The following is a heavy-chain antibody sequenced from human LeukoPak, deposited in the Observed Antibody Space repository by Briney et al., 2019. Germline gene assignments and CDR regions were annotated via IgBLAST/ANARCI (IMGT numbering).Heavy chain of an antibody. Sequence: GGSLRLSCAASGFTFDDYGMSWVRQAPGKGLEWVSGINWNGGRTGYADSVKGRFTISRDNAKNSMSLQMNSLRAEDTALYYCARVMPEVAFDIWGQGTMVTVSS. V-gene: IGHV3-20*04. CDR3: ARVMPEVAFDI. D-gene: IGHD2-2*01. CDR1: GFTFDDYG. CDR2: INWNGGRT. J-gene: IGHJ3*02.